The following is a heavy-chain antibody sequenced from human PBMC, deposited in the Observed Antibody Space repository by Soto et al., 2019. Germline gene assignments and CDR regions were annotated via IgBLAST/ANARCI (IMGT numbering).Heavy chain of an antibody. CDR3: ARWDYGVDY. D-gene: IGHD4-17*01. V-gene: IGHV4-39*01. CDR2: IYYSGST. Sequence: SETLSLTCTVSGGSISSSSYYWGWIRQPPGKGLEWIGSIYYSGSTYYNPSLKSRVTISVDTSKYQFSLKLGSVTAADTAVYYCARWDYGVDYWGQGTLVTVSS. J-gene: IGHJ4*02. CDR1: GGSISSSSYY.